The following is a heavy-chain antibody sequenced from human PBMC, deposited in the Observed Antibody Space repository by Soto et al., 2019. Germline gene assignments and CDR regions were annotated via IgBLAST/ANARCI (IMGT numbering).Heavy chain of an antibody. CDR2: IIPIFGTA. J-gene: IGHJ4*02. D-gene: IGHD3-22*01. V-gene: IGHV1-69*01. CDR3: ASARRTEVYYDSSGYYTIGFDY. Sequence: ASVKVSCKASGGTFSSYAISWVRQAPGQGLEWMGGIIPIFGTANYAQKFQGRVTITADESTSTAYMELSSLRSEDTAVYYCASARRTEVYYDSSGYYTIGFDYWGQGTLVTVSS. CDR1: GGTFSSYA.